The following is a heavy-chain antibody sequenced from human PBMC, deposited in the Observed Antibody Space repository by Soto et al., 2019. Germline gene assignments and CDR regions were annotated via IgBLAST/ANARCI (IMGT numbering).Heavy chain of an antibody. CDR1: GYTFTSYG. Sequence: ASVKVSCKASGYTFTSYGISWARQAPGQGLEWMGWISAYNGNTNYAQKLQGRVTMTTDTSTSTAYMELRSLRSDDTAVYYCARDRSSGGSRNWFEPWGQGNLVTVSS. CDR3: ARDRSSGGSRNWFEP. J-gene: IGHJ5*02. V-gene: IGHV1-18*01. CDR2: ISAYNGNT. D-gene: IGHD2-15*01.